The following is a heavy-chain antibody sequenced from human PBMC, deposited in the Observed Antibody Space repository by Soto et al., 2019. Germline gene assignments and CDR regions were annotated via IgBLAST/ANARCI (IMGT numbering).Heavy chain of an antibody. Sequence: PGASLKISCKGSGHSFTSYWISWVRQMPGKGLEWMGRIDPSDSYTNYSPSFQGHVTTSVDKSISTAYLQWSSLKASDTAMYYCALSRDVAFDIWGQGTMVTVSS. CDR3: ALSRDVAFDI. CDR1: GHSFTSYW. J-gene: IGHJ3*02. V-gene: IGHV5-10-1*01. CDR2: IDPSDSYT.